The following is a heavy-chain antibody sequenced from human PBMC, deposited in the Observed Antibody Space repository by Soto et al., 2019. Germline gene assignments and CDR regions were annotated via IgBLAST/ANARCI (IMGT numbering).Heavy chain of an antibody. CDR3: ARHNWLWFGELRAYYGMDV. V-gene: IGHV5-51*01. Sequence: EVQLVQSGAEVKKPGESLQISCKGSGYSFTSYWIGWVRQMPGKGLEWMGIIYPGDSDTRYSPSFQGQVTISADKSISTAYLQWSSLKASDTAMYYCARHNWLWFGELRAYYGMDVWGQGTTVTVSS. CDR1: GYSFTSYW. J-gene: IGHJ6*02. D-gene: IGHD3-10*01. CDR2: IYPGDSDT.